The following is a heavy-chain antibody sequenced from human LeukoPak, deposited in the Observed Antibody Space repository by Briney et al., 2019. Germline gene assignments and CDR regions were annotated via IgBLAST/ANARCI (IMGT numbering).Heavy chain of an antibody. CDR1: GFTFSSYA. J-gene: IGHJ4*02. Sequence: GGSLRLSCAASGFTFSSYAMHWVRQAPGKGLERVAVISYDGSNKYYADSVKGRFTISRDNSKNTLYLQMNSLRPEDTAVYYCARAPGGGTCPDYWGQGTLVTVSS. CDR2: ISYDGSNK. CDR3: ARAPGGGTCPDY. V-gene: IGHV3-30*04. D-gene: IGHD3-16*01.